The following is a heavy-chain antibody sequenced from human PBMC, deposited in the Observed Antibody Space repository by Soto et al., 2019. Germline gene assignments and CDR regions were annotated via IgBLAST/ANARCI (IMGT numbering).Heavy chain of an antibody. CDR3: ARVSGREPYSRRGYGLDY. CDR2: ISSSGSTI. V-gene: IGHV3-11*01. CDR1: GFTFSDYY. Sequence: QVQLVESGGGLVKPGGSLRLSCAASGFTFSDYYMSWIRQAPGKGLEWVSYISSSGSTIYYADSVKGRFTISRDNAKNSLYLQLNSLRAEDTGVYYCARVSGREPYSRRGYGLDYWGQGTQVTVSS. J-gene: IGHJ4*02. D-gene: IGHD6-13*01.